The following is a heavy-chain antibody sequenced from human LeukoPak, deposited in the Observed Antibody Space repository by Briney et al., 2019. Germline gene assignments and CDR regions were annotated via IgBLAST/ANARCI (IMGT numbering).Heavy chain of an antibody. Sequence: SVKVSCKASGGTFSSYAISWVRQAPGQGLEWMGGIIPIFGTANYAQKFQGRVTVTADESTSTAYMELSSLRSEDTAVYYCARESKRVVTALVMDYWGQGTLVTVSS. CDR2: IIPIFGTA. J-gene: IGHJ4*02. CDR3: ARESKRVVTALVMDY. D-gene: IGHD2-21*02. V-gene: IGHV1-69*13. CDR1: GGTFSSYA.